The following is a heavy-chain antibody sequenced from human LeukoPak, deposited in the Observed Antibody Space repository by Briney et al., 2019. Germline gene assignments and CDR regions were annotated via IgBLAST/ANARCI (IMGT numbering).Heavy chain of an antibody. V-gene: IGHV3-30-3*01. CDR1: GFTFSSYA. J-gene: IGHJ4*02. CDR2: ISYDGSNK. D-gene: IGHD5-18*01. Sequence: GGSLRLSCAASGFTFSSYAMHWVRQAPGKGLEWVAVISYDGSNKYYADSVKGRFTISRDNSKNTLYLQMNSLRAEDTAVYYCARASGCSYGLDYWGQGTLVTVSS. CDR3: ARASGCSYGLDY.